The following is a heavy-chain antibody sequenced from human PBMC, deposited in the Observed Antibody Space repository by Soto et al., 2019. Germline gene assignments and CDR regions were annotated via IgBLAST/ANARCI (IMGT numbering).Heavy chain of an antibody. CDR3: ARETLRDAIDI. CDR2: IRANDESI. Sequence: GGSLRLSCVPSGFDLRSYEMNWVSQAPGKGLEWVSNIRANDESIYYADSVKGRVSGSRDNAKNSLFLEMNSLRVDDTAVYYCARETLRDAIDIWGQGTMVTVSS. J-gene: IGHJ3*02. V-gene: IGHV3-48*03. CDR1: GFDLRSYE.